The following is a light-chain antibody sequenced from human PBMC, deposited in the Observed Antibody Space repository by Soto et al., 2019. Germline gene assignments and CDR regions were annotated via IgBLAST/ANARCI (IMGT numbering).Light chain of an antibody. CDR2: GVS. V-gene: IGKV3-20*01. J-gene: IGKJ2*01. CDR1: QSVSSNY. CDR3: QQYGSSPYT. Sequence: ENVMTQSPGTLSLSPGERGTLSCRASQSVSSNYLAWYQQKPGQAPRLLIYGVSTRATGIPDRFSGSGSGTDFTLTISRLEPEDFAVYYCQQYGSSPYTFGQGTKLEIK.